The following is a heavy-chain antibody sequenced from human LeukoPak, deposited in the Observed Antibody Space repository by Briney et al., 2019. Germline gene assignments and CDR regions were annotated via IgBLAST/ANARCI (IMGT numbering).Heavy chain of an antibody. J-gene: IGHJ3*02. CDR3: ARDANFGYDAFDI. CDR1: GFTFSSYA. V-gene: IGHV3-33*08. CDR2: IWDDGSNK. D-gene: IGHD3-10*01. Sequence: GGSLRLSCAASGFTFSSYAMSWVRQAPGKGLEWVAVIWDDGSNKYYADSVKGRFTISRDNSKNTLYVQVNSLRAEDTAVYYCARDANFGYDAFDIWGQGTMVTVSS.